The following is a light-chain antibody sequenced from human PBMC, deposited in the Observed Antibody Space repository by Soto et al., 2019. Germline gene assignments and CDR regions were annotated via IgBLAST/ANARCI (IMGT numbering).Light chain of an antibody. J-gene: IGKJ3*01. Sequence: EIVLTQSPGTLSLSPGERATLSCRASQSVSSSYLAWYQQKPGQAPRLLIYGASSRATGIPDRFSGSGSGTDFTLTIRRLEPEDFAVYYCQQYGSSPNTFGPGTKVDIK. CDR2: GAS. CDR3: QQYGSSPNT. CDR1: QSVSSSY. V-gene: IGKV3-20*01.